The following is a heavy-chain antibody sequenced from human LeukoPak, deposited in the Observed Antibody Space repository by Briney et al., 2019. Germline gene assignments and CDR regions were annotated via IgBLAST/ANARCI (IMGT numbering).Heavy chain of an antibody. CDR3: TRDIVGYSSSWSPNDY. D-gene: IGHD6-13*01. CDR1: GFTFGDYA. CDR2: IRSKAYGGTT. V-gene: IGHV3-49*03. Sequence: GGSLRLSCTASGFTFGDYAMSWFRQAPGKGLEWVGFIRSKAYGGTTEYAASVKGRLTISRDDSKSIAYLQMNSLKTEDTAVYYCTRDIVGYSSSWSPNDYWGQGTLVTVSS. J-gene: IGHJ4*02.